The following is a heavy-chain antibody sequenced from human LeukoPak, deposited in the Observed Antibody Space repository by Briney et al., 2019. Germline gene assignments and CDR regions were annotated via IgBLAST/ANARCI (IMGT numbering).Heavy chain of an antibody. D-gene: IGHD3-10*01. CDR1: GYAFTSGGFS. Sequence: SETLSLTCTVSGYAFTSGGFSWNWIRQSPGKGLEWIRCICDRGPAYYNPSLKSRFTISVDRPKNQFFLNVTSLTAADTAVYFCARSRQASGLFNSWGQGTLVVVSS. J-gene: IGHJ5*01. CDR2: ICDRGPA. V-gene: IGHV4-30-2*06. CDR3: ARSRQASGLFNS.